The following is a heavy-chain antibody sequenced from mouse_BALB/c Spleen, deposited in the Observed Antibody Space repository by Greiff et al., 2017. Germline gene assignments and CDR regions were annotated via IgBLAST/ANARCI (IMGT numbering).Heavy chain of an antibody. V-gene: IGHV5-6*01. D-gene: IGHD2-1*01. J-gene: IGHJ4*01. Sequence: EVQRVESGGDLVKPGGSLKLSCAASGFTFSSYGMSWVRQTPDKRLEWVATISSGGSYTYYPDSVKGRFTISRDNAKNTLYLQMSSLKSEDTAMYYCARHYGNYEDAMDYWGQGTSVTVSS. CDR1: GFTFSSYG. CDR3: ARHYGNYEDAMDY. CDR2: ISSGGSYT.